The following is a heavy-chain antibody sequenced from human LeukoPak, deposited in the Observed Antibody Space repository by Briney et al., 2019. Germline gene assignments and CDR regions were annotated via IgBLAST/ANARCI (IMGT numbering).Heavy chain of an antibody. D-gene: IGHD6-19*01. V-gene: IGHV4-59*08. Sequence: SETLSLTCTVSGGSISSYYWSWIRQPPGKGLEWIGYIYYSGSTNYNPSLKSRVTISVDTSKNQFSLKLSSVTAADTAVYYCARHLSSGWYARAFDIWGQGTMVTVSS. CDR1: GGSISSYY. CDR3: ARHLSSGWYARAFDI. J-gene: IGHJ3*02. CDR2: IYYSGST.